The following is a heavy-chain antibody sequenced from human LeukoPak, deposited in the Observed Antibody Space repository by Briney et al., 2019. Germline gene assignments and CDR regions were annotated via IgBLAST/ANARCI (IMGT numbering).Heavy chain of an antibody. V-gene: IGHV3-30*18. CDR1: GFTFSSYG. CDR3: AKVKPGYGGNFLDY. CDR2: ISYDGSNK. Sequence: GGSLRLSCAASGFTFSSYGMHWVRQAPGKGLEWVAAISYDGSNKYYADSVKGRFTISRDNSKNTLYLQMNSLRAEDTAVYYCAKVKPGYGGNFLDYWGQGTLVTVSS. D-gene: IGHD4-23*01. J-gene: IGHJ4*02.